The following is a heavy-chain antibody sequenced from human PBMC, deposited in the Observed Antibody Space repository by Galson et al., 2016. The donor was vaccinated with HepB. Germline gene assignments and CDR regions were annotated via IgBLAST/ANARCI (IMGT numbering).Heavy chain of an antibody. Sequence: SVKVSCKASGYTFSGYAISWVRQAPGQGLEWMGGIIPNFVSTHYAKKFQDRVTITADATTSTAYMELTNLSSEDTAVYYCATDPGTHGDSDYWGQGTLVTVSS. D-gene: IGHD4-17*01. CDR3: ATDPGTHGDSDY. J-gene: IGHJ4*02. CDR1: GYTFSGYA. CDR2: IIPNFVST. V-gene: IGHV1-69*13.